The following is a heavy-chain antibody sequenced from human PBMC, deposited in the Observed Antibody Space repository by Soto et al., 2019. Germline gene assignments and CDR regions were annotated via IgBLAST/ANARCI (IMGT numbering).Heavy chain of an antibody. CDR3: AKDRLGGWYLGIFDY. D-gene: IGHD6-19*01. CDR1: GFTFISYG. Sequence: PGGSLRLSCAASGFTFISYGMHWVLQAPCKGLEWVAVISYDGSNKYYADSVKGRFTISRDNSKNTLYLQMNSLRAEDTAVYYCAKDRLGGWYLGIFDYWGQGTLVTVSS. J-gene: IGHJ4*02. CDR2: ISYDGSNK. V-gene: IGHV3-30*18.